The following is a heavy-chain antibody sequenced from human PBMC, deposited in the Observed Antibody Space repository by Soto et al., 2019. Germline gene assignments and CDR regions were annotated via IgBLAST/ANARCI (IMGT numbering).Heavy chain of an antibody. D-gene: IGHD2-2*01. CDR1: GFTFSSYV. Sequence: GGSLRLSCAASGFTFSSYVMHWVRQAPGKGLEWVTIIWSDGSTNYYADSVKGRFTISRDNSKNTLYLQMNSLRAEDTAVYYCARGKEGRYCSSSSCPFGMDVWGQGTTVTVSS. CDR2: IWSDGSTN. V-gene: IGHV3-33*01. CDR3: ARGKEGRYCSSSSCPFGMDV. J-gene: IGHJ6*02.